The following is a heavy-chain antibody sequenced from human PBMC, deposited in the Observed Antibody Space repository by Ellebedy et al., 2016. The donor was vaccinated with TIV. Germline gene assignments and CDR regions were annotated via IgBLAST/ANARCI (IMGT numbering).Heavy chain of an antibody. J-gene: IGHJ5*02. CDR1: GFSFSDAW. CDR3: LAVSGSYYFRYNWLDP. D-gene: IGHD1-26*01. V-gene: IGHV3-15*01. CDR2: ITSKTEGGTT. Sequence: GESLKISCAASGFSFSDAWMTWVRQAPGKGLEWIGRITSKTEGGTTDYAAPVKGRFSISRDDSKNTLYLQMNSLKTEETAIYYCLAVSGSYYFRYNWLDPWGRGTLVTVSS.